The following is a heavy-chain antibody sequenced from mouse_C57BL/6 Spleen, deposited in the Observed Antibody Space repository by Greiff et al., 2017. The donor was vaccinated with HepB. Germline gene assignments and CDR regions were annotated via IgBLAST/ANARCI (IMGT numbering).Heavy chain of an antibody. CDR2: ISSGSSTI. CDR3: ARSPFYGSSFDY. CDR1: GFTFSDYG. D-gene: IGHD1-1*01. V-gene: IGHV5-17*01. J-gene: IGHJ2*01. Sequence: VQLKESGGGLVKPGGSLKLSCAASGFTFSDYGMHWVRQAPEKGLEWVAYISSGSSTIYYADTVKGRFTISRDNAKNTLFLQMTSLRSEDTAMYYCARSPFYGSSFDYWGQGTTLTVSS.